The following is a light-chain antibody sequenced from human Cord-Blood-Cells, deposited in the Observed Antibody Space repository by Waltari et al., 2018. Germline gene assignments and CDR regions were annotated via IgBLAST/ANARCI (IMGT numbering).Light chain of an antibody. CDR3: QSYDSSNWV. V-gene: IGLV6-57*01. CDR2: EDN. J-gene: IGLJ3*02. CDR1: SGSIASHY. Sequence: NFMLTQPHSVSESPGKTVTISCTRSSGSIASHYVQWYQQRPGSSPTTVIYEDNQRPSGVPDRFSGSIDSSSNSASLTISGLKTGDEADYYCQSYDSSNWVFGGGTKLTVL.